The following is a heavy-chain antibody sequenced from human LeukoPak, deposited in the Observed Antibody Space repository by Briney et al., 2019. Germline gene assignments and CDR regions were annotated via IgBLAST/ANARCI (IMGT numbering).Heavy chain of an antibody. D-gene: IGHD6-13*01. V-gene: IGHV1-2*02. Sequence: GASVKVSCKASGYTFTGYYMHWVRQAPGQGLEWMGWINPNSGGTNYAQKFQGRVTMTRDTSISTAYMELSRLRSDDTAVYYCATPRTYPRIAAAGQGPSDAFDVWGQGTMVTVSS. CDR1: GYTFTGYY. J-gene: IGHJ3*01. CDR2: INPNSGGT. CDR3: ATPRTYPRIAAAGQGPSDAFDV.